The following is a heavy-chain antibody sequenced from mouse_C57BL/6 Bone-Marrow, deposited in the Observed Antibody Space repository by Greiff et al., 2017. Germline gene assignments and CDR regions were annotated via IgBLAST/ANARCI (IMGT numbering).Heavy chain of an antibody. CDR2: IDPENGDT. V-gene: IGHV14-4*01. Sequence: VQLQQSGAELVRPGASVKLSCTASGFNIKDDYMHWVKQRPEQGLEWIGWIDPENGDTEYASKFQGKATITADTSSNTAYLQLSSLTSEDTAVYDCTTVYDGYPYYFDYWGQGTTLTVSS. D-gene: IGHD2-3*01. CDR1: GFNIKDDY. CDR3: TTVYDGYPYYFDY. J-gene: IGHJ2*01.